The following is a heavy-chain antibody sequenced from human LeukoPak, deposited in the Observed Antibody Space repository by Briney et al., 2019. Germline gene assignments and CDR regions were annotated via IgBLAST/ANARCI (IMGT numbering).Heavy chain of an antibody. V-gene: IGHV3-30*01. Sequence: GGSLRLSCAASGFTFSSYAMHWVRQAPGKGREWVAVISYDGSNKYYADSVKGRFTISRDNSKNTLYLQMNSLRAEDTAVYYCARDLGDYFDYWGQGTLVTVSS. CDR2: ISYDGSNK. CDR3: ARDLGDYFDY. CDR1: GFTFSSYA. J-gene: IGHJ4*02.